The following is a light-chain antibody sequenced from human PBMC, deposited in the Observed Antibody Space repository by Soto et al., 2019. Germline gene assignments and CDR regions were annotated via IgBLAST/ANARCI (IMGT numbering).Light chain of an antibody. J-gene: IGLJ3*02. CDR2: EVS. V-gene: IGLV2-18*02. CDR1: STDFVGYNR. CDR3: SSYAGGNNWV. Sequence: QSALTQPPSVSGSPGQSVTISCTGTSTDFVGYNRVSWYQQPPGTAPKLMIYEVSKRPSGVPDRFSGSKSGNTASLTISGLQAEDEANYYCSSYAGGNNWVFGGGTKLTVL.